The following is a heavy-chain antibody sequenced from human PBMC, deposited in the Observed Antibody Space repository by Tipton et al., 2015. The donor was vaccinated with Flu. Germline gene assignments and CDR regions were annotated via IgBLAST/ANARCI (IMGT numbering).Heavy chain of an antibody. D-gene: IGHD3-10*02. Sequence: TLSLTCSVSGDSIDSRYFWGWIRQPPGKGLEWIGSMSHSGRTYYNPSLKSRVTISADTWKTQFSLKLSSVTAADTAVYYCARHTGDSVRGIIDYWGQGTLVTVSS. V-gene: IGHV4-38-2*01. J-gene: IGHJ4*02. CDR1: GDSIDSRYF. CDR3: ARHTGDSVRGIIDY. CDR2: MSHSGRT.